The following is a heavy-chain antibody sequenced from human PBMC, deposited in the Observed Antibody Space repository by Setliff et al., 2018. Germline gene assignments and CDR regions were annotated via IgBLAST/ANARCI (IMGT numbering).Heavy chain of an antibody. Sequence: GSLRLSCAASGFTVSSNYMSWVRQTPGKGLEWVSVIYSGGSTYYADSVKGRFTISRDNSKNTLYLQMNSLRAEDTAVYYCARSFSRSEKFLLDYWGQGALVTVSS. CDR1: GFTVSSNY. D-gene: IGHD2-15*01. V-gene: IGHV3-66*01. CDR2: IYSGGST. J-gene: IGHJ4*02. CDR3: ARSFSRSEKFLLDY.